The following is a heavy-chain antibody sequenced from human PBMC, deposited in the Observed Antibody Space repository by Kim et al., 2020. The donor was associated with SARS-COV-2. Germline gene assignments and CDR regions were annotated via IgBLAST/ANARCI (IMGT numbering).Heavy chain of an antibody. D-gene: IGHD6-19*01. Sequence: YYADSVKGRFTISGDNAQNSLFLQMSSLRAEDTAVDYCATRGGYSSAWHYWGQGTLVTVSS. CDR3: ATRGGYSSAWHY. V-gene: IGHV3-48*04. J-gene: IGHJ4*02.